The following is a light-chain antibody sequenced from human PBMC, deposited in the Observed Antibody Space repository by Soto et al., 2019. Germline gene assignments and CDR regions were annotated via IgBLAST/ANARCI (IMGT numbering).Light chain of an antibody. V-gene: IGLV1-51*01. Sequence: QSVLTQPPSVSAAPGQRVTISCSGSSSNIGNNYVSWYQQLPGTAPKLLIYDNNTRPSGIPDRFSGSKSGTSGTLDITGLQTGDEADYYCATWDHSLTGEVFGGGTKLTVL. CDR3: ATWDHSLTGEV. J-gene: IGLJ2*01. CDR2: DNN. CDR1: SSNIGNNY.